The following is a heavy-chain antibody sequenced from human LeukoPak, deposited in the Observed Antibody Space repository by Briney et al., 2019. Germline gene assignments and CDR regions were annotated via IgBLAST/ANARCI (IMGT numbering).Heavy chain of an antibody. V-gene: IGHV4-38-2*01. CDR3: ARAPYSSGWYNY. D-gene: IGHD6-19*01. CDR1: GYSISSDYY. CDR2: IYHSGST. Sequence: NPSETLSLTCAVSGYSISSDYYWGWIRQPPGKGLEWIGSIYHSGSTYYNPSLKSRVTISVDTSKNQFSLKLSSVTAADTAVYYCARAPYSSGWYNYWGQGTLVTVSS. J-gene: IGHJ4*02.